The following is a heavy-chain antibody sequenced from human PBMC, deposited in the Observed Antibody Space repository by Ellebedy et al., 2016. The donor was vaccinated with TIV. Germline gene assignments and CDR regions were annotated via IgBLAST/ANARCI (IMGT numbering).Heavy chain of an antibody. Sequence: GESLKISCAASGFTFSSYFMHWVRQAPGMGLEYLASISGKGDITYYANSVKGRFTISRDNSKNTLYLQLGSLRGEDMAVYYCARDKDGGYGFDPWGQGTLVTVPS. CDR2: ISGKGDIT. D-gene: IGHD5-12*01. CDR1: GFTFSSYF. V-gene: IGHV3-64*01. CDR3: ARDKDGGYGFDP. J-gene: IGHJ5*02.